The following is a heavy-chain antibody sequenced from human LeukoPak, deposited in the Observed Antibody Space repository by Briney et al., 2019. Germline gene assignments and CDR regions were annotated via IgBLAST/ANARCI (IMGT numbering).Heavy chain of an antibody. CDR1: GFTFISYG. D-gene: IGHD3-3*01. CDR2: ISYDGSNK. CDR3: ARVRASYYDFWSGYDYGMDV. J-gene: IGHJ6*02. V-gene: IGHV3-30*03. Sequence: GGSLRLSCAASGFTFISYGMHWVRQAPGKGLEWVAVISYDGSNKYYADSVKGRFTISRDNSKNTLYLQMNSLRAEDTAVYYCARVRASYYDFWSGYDYGMDVWGQGTTVTVSS.